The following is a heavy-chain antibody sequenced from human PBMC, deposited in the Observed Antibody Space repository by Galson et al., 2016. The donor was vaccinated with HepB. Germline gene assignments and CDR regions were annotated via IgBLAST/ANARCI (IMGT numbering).Heavy chain of an antibody. D-gene: IGHD3-22*01. Sequence: SLRLSCATSGFSFSDHAMNWFRQAPGKGLEWVGFIRKKDYGGTTDYAASVQGRFTISRDDSRKIAYKQMDSLKTEDTGVYYCAHDTSGYSYFFDYWGQGTLVTVSS. CDR3: AHDTSGYSYFFDY. CDR2: IRKKDYGGTT. V-gene: IGHV3-49*03. J-gene: IGHJ4*02. CDR1: GFSFSDHA.